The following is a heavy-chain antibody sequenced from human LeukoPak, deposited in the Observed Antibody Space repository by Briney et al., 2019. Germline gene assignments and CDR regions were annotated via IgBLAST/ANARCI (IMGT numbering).Heavy chain of an antibody. CDR2: IYYSGST. CDR3: ARFSTSTYYYDSSGYPDSSFDY. J-gene: IGHJ4*02. D-gene: IGHD3-22*01. Sequence: SETLSLTCTVPGGSISSGDYYWSWIRQHPGKGLEWIGYIYYSGSTYYNPSLKSRVTISVDTSKNQFSLKLSSVTAADTAVYYCARFSTSTYYYDSSGYPDSSFDYWGQGTLVTVSS. CDR1: GGSISSGDYY. V-gene: IGHV4-31*03.